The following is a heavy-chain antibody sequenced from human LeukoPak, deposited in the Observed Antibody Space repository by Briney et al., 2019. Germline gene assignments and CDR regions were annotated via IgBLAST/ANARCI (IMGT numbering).Heavy chain of an antibody. Sequence: SETLSLTCAVYGGSFSGYYWSWIRQPPGKGLEWIGEINHSGSTNYNPSLKSRVTIPVDTSKNQFSLKLSSVTAADTAVYYCTSQTVARWFDPWGQGTLVTVSS. CDR3: TSQTVARWFDP. CDR2: INHSGST. J-gene: IGHJ5*02. D-gene: IGHD1-14*01. V-gene: IGHV4-34*01. CDR1: GGSFSGYY.